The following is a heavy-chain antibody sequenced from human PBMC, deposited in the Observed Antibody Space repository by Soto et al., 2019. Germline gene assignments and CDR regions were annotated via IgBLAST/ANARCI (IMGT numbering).Heavy chain of an antibody. J-gene: IGHJ4*02. Sequence: GESLKISCKGSGYSFTTYWIGWVRQMAGKGLEWMAIIYPGDSDTRHSPSFQGQVTISADKSISTAYLQWSSLKASDTAMYYCARLSSSSIDYWGQGTLVTVSS. CDR1: GYSFTTYW. CDR3: ARLSSSSIDY. V-gene: IGHV5-51*01. CDR2: IYPGDSDT. D-gene: IGHD6-6*01.